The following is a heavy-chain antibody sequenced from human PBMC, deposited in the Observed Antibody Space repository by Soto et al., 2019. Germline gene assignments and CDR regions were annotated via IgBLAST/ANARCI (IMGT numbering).Heavy chain of an antibody. CDR3: ASNHPYSVNYGMDV. V-gene: IGHV5-10-1*01. J-gene: IGHJ6*02. CDR2: IDPSDSYT. D-gene: IGHD4-17*01. CDR1: GYSFTSYW. Sequence: GESLKISCKVSGYSFTSYWISGVRQMPGKGLEWMGRIDPSDSYTNYSPSFQGHVTISADKSISTAYLQWSSLKASDTAMYYCASNHPYSVNYGMDVWGQGTTVTVSS.